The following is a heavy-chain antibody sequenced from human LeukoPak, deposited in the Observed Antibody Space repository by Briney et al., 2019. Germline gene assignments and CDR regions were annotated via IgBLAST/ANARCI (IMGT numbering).Heavy chain of an antibody. CDR1: GYTFTSYG. D-gene: IGHD6-13*01. Sequence: SVKVSCKASGYTFTSYGISWVRQAPGQGLEWMGRIIPILGIANYAQKFQGRVTITADKSTSTAYMELSSLRSEDTAVYYCATSSSWSYDYWGQGTLVTVSS. J-gene: IGHJ4*02. CDR3: ATSSSWSYDY. V-gene: IGHV1-69*04. CDR2: IIPILGIA.